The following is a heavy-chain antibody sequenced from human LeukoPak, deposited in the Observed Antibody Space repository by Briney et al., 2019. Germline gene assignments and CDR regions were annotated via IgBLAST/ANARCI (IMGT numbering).Heavy chain of an antibody. Sequence: SETLSLTCTVSGGSISSGSYYWSWIRQPAGKGLEWIGRIYTSGSTNYNPSLKSRVTISVDTSKNQFSLKLSSVTAADTAVYYCARGVSGSYYYWGQGTLVTVSS. CDR2: IYTSGST. V-gene: IGHV4-61*02. CDR1: GGSISSGSYY. J-gene: IGHJ4*02. D-gene: IGHD1-26*01. CDR3: ARGVSGSYYY.